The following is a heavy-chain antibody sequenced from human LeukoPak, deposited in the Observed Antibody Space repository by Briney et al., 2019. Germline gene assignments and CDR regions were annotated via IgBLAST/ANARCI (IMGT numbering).Heavy chain of an antibody. CDR2: ISPSGTTI. D-gene: IGHD3-10*01. CDR3: ARDARGAFGV. CDR1: GFPFSEYY. V-gene: IGHV3-11*01. J-gene: IGHJ3*01. Sequence: GGSLRLSCAASGFPFSEYYMSWIRQAPRKGPEWLSYISPSGTTIFYAASVKGRFTISRDNAKNSLYLQMNSLRAEDTAVYHCARDARGAFGVWGQGTMVSVSS.